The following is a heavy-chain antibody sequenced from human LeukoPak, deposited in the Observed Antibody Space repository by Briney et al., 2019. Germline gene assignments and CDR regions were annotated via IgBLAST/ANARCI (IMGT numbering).Heavy chain of an antibody. CDR1: GFTVSSNY. V-gene: IGHV3-53*01. CDR2: IYSGGST. J-gene: IGHJ4*02. D-gene: IGHD3-16*02. Sequence: GGSLRLSCAASGFTVSSNYMSWVRQAPGKGLEWVSVIYSGGSTYYADSVKGRFTISRDNSKNTLYLQMNSLRAEDTAVYYCARGGAFLGELSQYWGQGTLVTVSS. CDR3: ARGGAFLGELSQY.